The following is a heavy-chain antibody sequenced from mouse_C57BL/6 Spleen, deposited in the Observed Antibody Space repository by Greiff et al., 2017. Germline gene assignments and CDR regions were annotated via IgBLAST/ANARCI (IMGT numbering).Heavy chain of an antibody. D-gene: IGHD2-5*01. J-gene: IGHJ2*01. CDR1: GFSLTSYG. CDR3: AKNDYSNPHYFDY. CDR2: IWRGGST. Sequence: VKLMESGPGLVQPSQSLSITCTVSGFSLTSYGVHWVRQSPGKGLEWLGVIWRGGSTDYNAAFMSRLSITKDNSKSQVFFKMNSLQADDTAIYYCAKNDYSNPHYFDYWGQGTTLTVSS. V-gene: IGHV2-5*01.